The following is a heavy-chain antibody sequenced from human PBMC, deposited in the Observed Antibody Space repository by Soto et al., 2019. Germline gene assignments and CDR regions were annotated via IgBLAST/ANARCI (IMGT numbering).Heavy chain of an antibody. CDR1: GASITYGGYS. CDR2: INHLETT. CDR3: ARGGGSDSFDY. Sequence: PSETLSLTCTVSGASITYGGYSWSWIRQTPGKGLEWIGYINHLETTFYNPSFESRLTLSIDRAKDQFSLNLNPMSAADRAVYFCARGGGSDSFDYWGQGILVTVSS. J-gene: IGHJ4*02. V-gene: IGHV4-30-2*01. D-gene: IGHD1-26*01.